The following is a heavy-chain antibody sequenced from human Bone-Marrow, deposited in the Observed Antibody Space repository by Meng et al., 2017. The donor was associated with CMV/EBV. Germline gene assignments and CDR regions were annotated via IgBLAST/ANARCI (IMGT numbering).Heavy chain of an antibody. CDR2: IYSGGSST. J-gene: IGHJ4*02. CDR1: GFTFSSYA. D-gene: IGHD2-2*02. V-gene: IGHV3-23*03. Sequence: GGSLRLSCAASGFTFSSYAMSWVRQAPGKGLEWVSVIYSGGSSTYYADSVKGRFTISRDNSKNTLYLQMNSLRAEDTAVDYCARYCSSTSCYRVFDYWDQGTRVTVSS. CDR3: ARYCSSTSCYRVFDY.